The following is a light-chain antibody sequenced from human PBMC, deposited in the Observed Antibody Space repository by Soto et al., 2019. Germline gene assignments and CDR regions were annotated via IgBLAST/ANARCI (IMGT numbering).Light chain of an antibody. CDR3: QQGWT. CDR2: DAS. V-gene: IGKV1-5*01. CDR1: QSISSW. J-gene: IGKJ1*01. Sequence: DIQMTQSPSTPSASVGDRVTITCRASQSISSWLAWYQQKPGKAPKLLIYDASSLESGVPSRFSGSGSGTEFTLTISSLQPDDFATYYCQQGWTFGQGTKV.